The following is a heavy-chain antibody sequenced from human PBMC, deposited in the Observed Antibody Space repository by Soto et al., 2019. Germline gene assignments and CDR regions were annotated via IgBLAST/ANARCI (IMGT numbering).Heavy chain of an antibody. Sequence: QVQLVQSGAEEKKPGASVKVSCKASGYTFTSYAMHWVRQAPGQRLEWMGWINAGNGNTKYSQKFQGRVTITRDTSASTAYMELSSLRSEDTAEYYCASRRRDSGSYTIDYWGQGTLVTVSS. CDR3: ASRRRDSGSYTIDY. V-gene: IGHV1-3*05. CDR2: INAGNGNT. D-gene: IGHD1-26*01. J-gene: IGHJ4*02. CDR1: GYTFTSYA.